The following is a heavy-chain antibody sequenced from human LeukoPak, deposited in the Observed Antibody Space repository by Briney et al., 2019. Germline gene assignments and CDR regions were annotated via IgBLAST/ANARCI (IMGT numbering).Heavy chain of an antibody. Sequence: SVKVSCKASGGTFSSYTISWVRQAPGQGLEWMGRIIPILGIANYAQKFQGRVTITADKSTSTAYMELSSLRSEDTAVYYCARGYCSSTSCYRDLDYWGQGTLVTVSS. CDR2: IIPILGIA. J-gene: IGHJ4*02. D-gene: IGHD2-2*02. V-gene: IGHV1-69*02. CDR1: GGTFSSYT. CDR3: ARGYCSSTSCYRDLDY.